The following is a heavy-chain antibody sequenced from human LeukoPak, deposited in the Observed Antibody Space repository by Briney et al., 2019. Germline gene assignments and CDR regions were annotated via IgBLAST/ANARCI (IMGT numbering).Heavy chain of an antibody. D-gene: IGHD3-22*01. CDR2: MNPNSGNT. CDR3: ARDRMDSSGYPLYGY. V-gene: IGHV1-8*01. CDR1: GFTFTSHD. Sequence: ASVKVSCKASGFTFTSHDYNWVRQATGQGLEWMGWMNPNSGNTGYAQKFQGRVTMTRDTSITTVYMELSSLTSEDTAVYYCARDRMDSSGYPLYGYWGQGTLVTVSS. J-gene: IGHJ4*02.